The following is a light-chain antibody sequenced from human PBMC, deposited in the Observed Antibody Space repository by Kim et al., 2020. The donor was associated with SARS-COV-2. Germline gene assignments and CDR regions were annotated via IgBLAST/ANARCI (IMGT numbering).Light chain of an antibody. J-gene: IGLJ3*02. CDR1: NMGTTK. CDR2: RDS. V-gene: IGLV3-9*01. CDR3: QVWDSSTGV. Sequence: VALGRTAGIPCGGNNMGTTKVHWIQQKASQALVLVIYRDSNRPSGIHERFSCSNSGNTATLTISRAQTGDEAGYYCQVWDSSTGVFGGGTQLTVL.